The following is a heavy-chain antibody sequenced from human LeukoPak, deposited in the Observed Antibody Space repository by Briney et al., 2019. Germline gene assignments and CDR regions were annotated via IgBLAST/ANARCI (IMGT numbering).Heavy chain of an antibody. CDR1: GGSFSGYY. V-gene: IGHV4-34*01. Sequence: SETLSLTCAVYGGSFSGYYWSWIRQPPGKGLEWIGEINHSGSTNYNPSLKSRVTISVDTSKNQFSLKLSSVTAADTAVYYCARGQSYIDYWGQGTPVTVSS. CDR3: ARGQSYIDY. CDR2: INHSGST. J-gene: IGHJ4*02.